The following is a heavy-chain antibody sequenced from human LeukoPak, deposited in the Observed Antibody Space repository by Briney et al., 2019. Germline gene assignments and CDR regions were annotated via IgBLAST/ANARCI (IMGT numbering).Heavy chain of an antibody. V-gene: IGHV3-30*02. CDR2: IRYDGSNK. CDR3: ANVRTGSGSYSRGYWFDP. D-gene: IGHD3-10*01. J-gene: IGHJ5*02. CDR1: GFTFSSYG. Sequence: PGGSLRLSCAASGFTFSSYGMHWVRQAPGKGLEWVAFIRYDGSNKYYADSVKGRFTISRDNSKNTLYLQMNSLRAEDTAVYYCANVRTGSGSYSRGYWFDPWGQGTLVTVSS.